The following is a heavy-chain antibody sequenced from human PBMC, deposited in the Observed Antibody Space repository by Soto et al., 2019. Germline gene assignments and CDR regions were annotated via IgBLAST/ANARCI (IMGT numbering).Heavy chain of an antibody. CDR3: ARGSSSSINYFHALDM. J-gene: IGHJ6*04. CDR2: ISANGGSR. CDR1: GFKFSDFV. Sequence: GGSLRLSGAASGFKFSDFVMSWVRRCPGKGLECFSVISANGGSRYYSGCVQGRFTISRDNSDNTVCLQMNSLRADDTAIHYRARGSSSSINYFHALDMWREGTAVGVSS. V-gene: IGHV3-23*01. D-gene: IGHD6-13*01.